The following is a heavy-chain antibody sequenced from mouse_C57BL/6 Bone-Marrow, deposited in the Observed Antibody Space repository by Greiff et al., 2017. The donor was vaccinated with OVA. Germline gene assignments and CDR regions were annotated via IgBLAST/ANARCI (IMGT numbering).Heavy chain of an antibody. CDR1: GYTFTSYW. V-gene: IGHV1-69*01. D-gene: IGHD4-1*02. CDR3: ASQLGQFAY. Sequence: QVQLQQPGAELVMPGASVKLSCKASGYTFTSYWMHWVKQRPGQGLEWIGEIDPSDSYTNYNQKFKGKSTLTVDKSSSTAYMQLSSLTSEDSAVYYCASQLGQFAYWGQGTLVTVSA. J-gene: IGHJ3*01. CDR2: IDPSDSYT.